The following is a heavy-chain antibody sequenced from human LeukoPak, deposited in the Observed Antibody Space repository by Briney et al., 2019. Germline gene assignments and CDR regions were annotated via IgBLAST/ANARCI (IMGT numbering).Heavy chain of an antibody. V-gene: IGHV3-33*06. CDR1: GFTFSSYG. CDR2: IWSDATEK. J-gene: IGHJ4*02. CDR3: AKDAQRGFDYSNSLEY. D-gene: IGHD4-11*01. Sequence: PGGSLRLSCAASGFTFSSYGMHWVRQAPGKGLQWVAVIWSDATEKYYGDAVKGRFTISRDNSRNTLYLQMNSLRAEDTAVYYCAKDAQRGFDYSNSLEYWGQGTLLTVSS.